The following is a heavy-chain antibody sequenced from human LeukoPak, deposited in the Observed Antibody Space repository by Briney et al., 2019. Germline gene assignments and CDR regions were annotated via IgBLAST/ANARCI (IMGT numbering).Heavy chain of an antibody. V-gene: IGHV1-18*01. Sequence: ASVKVSCKTSVYSENFYGITWVRQVAGQRLEWMGWISAQHGQTENAPNRQDRVTMTTETYTNTAYMELRSLRSDDTAVYYCAGSLGYCTSNVCYLKYWGQGTLVTVSS. CDR3: AGSLGYCTSNVCYLKY. J-gene: IGHJ4*02. CDR1: VYSENFYG. CDR2: ISAQHGQT. D-gene: IGHD2-8*01.